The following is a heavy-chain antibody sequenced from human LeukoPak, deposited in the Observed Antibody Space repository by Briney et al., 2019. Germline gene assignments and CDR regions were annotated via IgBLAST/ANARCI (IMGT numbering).Heavy chain of an antibody. V-gene: IGHV4-30-2*01. Sequence: PSQTLSLTCAVSGGSISSGGYSWSWIRQPPGKGLEWIGYIYHSGSTYYNPSLKSRVTISVERSKNQFSLKLSSVTAAGTAVYYCARDPLPDYWGQGTLVTVSS. CDR1: GGSISSGGYS. CDR2: IYHSGST. J-gene: IGHJ4*02. CDR3: ARDPLPDY.